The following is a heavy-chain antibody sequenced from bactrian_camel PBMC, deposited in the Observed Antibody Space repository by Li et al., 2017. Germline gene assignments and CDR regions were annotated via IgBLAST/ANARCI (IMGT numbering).Heavy chain of an antibody. CDR1: RYTYDDNC. J-gene: IGHJ4*01. V-gene: IGHV3S36*01. D-gene: IGHD2*01. CDR3: AAGRLRNGYCYSLLNRLAYNN. Sequence: DVQLVESGGGLVQPGGSLRLTCTASRYTYDDNCMAWFRQTPGKGREGVARIDTVGGSIVYADSVKGRFTISQDSAKNTLYLQVDSLNPEDTGMYYCAAGRLRNGYCYSLLNRLAYNNWGQGTQVTVS. CDR2: IDTVGGSI.